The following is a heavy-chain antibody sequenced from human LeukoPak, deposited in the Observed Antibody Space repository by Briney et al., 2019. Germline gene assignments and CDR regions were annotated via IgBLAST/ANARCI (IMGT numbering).Heavy chain of an antibody. CDR1: GGTFSSYA. V-gene: IGHV1-69*01. J-gene: IGHJ4*02. Sequence: SVKVSCKASGGTFSSYAISWVRQAPGQGLEWMGGIIPIFGTANYAQKFQGRVTITADESTSTAYMELSSLRSEDTAAYYCARGNSSGYYYESFDYWGQGTLVTVSS. CDR3: ARGNSSGYYYESFDY. CDR2: IIPIFGTA. D-gene: IGHD3-22*01.